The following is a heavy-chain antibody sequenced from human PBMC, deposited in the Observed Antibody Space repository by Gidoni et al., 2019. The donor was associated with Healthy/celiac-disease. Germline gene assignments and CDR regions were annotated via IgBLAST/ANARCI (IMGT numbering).Heavy chain of an antibody. CDR3: ARDKIIAVAGKLGTYFDY. V-gene: IGHV1-46*01. CDR2: INPSGGST. Sequence: QVQLVQSGAEVKKPGASVKVSCKASGYTFTSYYMHWVRQAPGQGLEWMGIINPSGGSTSYAQKFQGRVTMTRDTSTSTVYMELSSLRSEDTAVYYCARDKIIAVAGKLGTYFDYWGQGTLVTVSS. CDR1: GYTFTSYY. J-gene: IGHJ4*02. D-gene: IGHD6-19*01.